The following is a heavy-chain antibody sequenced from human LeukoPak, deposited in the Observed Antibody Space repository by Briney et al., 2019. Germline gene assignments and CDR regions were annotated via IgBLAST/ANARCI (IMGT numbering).Heavy chain of an antibody. CDR3: ARLKAESELLRYFDWLGGPTDYYYYYYMDV. J-gene: IGHJ6*03. V-gene: IGHV4-39*01. CDR1: GGSISSSSYY. CDR2: IYYSGST. Sequence: SETLSLTCTVSGGSISSSSYYWGWIRQPPGKGLEWIGSIYYSGSTYYNPSLKSRVTISVDTSKSQFSLKLSSVTAADTAVYYCARLKAESELLRYFDWLGGPTDYYYYYYMDVWGKGTTVTISS. D-gene: IGHD3-9*01.